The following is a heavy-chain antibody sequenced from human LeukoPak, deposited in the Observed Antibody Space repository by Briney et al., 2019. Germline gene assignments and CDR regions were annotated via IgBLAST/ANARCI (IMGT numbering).Heavy chain of an antibody. Sequence: GGSLRLSCAASGFTFSSYSMNWVRQAPGKGLEWVSYISSSSSTIYYADSVKGRFTISRDNAKNSLYLQMNSLRAEDTAVYYCARLYYYDSSGYRYYFDYWGQGTLVTVSS. CDR1: GFTFSSYS. V-gene: IGHV3-48*01. CDR2: ISSSSSTI. CDR3: ARLYYYDSSGYRYYFDY. D-gene: IGHD3-22*01. J-gene: IGHJ4*02.